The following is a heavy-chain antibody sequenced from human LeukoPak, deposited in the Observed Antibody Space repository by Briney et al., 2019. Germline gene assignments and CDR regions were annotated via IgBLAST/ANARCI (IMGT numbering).Heavy chain of an antibody. J-gene: IGHJ4*02. Sequence: GGSLRLSCAASGFSLSNYWMHWVRQAPGKGLMWVSQISPDGSQTFYADSVKGRFTISRDNAKNTLFLQMDSLRVEDTALYYCVRSLRSADFWGQGTLVTVSS. CDR3: VRSLRSADF. CDR2: ISPDGSQT. V-gene: IGHV3-74*01. CDR1: GFSLSNYW.